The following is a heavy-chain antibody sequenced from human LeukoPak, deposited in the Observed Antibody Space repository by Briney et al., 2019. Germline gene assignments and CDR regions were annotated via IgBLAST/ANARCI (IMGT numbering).Heavy chain of an antibody. CDR1: GFTFSSYG. J-gene: IGHJ4*02. CDR3: ASGSTSLEYFDY. V-gene: IGHV3-33*08. Sequence: PGRSLRLSCAASGFTFSSYGMHWVRQAPGKGLEWVAVIWYGGSNKYYADSVKGRFTISRDNSKNTLYLQMNSLRAEDTAVYYCASGSTSLEYFDYWGQGTLVTVSS. D-gene: IGHD2-2*01. CDR2: IWYGGSNK.